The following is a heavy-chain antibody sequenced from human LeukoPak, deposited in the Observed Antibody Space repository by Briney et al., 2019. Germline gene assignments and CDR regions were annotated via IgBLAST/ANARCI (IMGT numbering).Heavy chain of an antibody. CDR3: ARGRRYYNSGSGSFDY. CDR1: GFTFSSYW. V-gene: IGHV3-7*01. CDR2: INEDGSEK. Sequence: GGSLRLSCAASGFTFSSYWMSWVRQAPGKGLEWVANINEDGSEKYYVDSVRGRFTISRDNAKISLYLQVNSLRAEDTAVYYRARGRRYYNSGSGSFDYWGQGTLVIVSS. D-gene: IGHD3-10*01. J-gene: IGHJ4*02.